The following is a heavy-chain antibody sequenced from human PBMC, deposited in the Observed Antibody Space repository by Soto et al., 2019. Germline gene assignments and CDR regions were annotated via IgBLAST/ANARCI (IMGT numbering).Heavy chain of an antibody. V-gene: IGHV3-23*01. Sequence: GSLRLSCAASGFTFSSYAMSWVRQAPGKGLEWVSAISGSGGSTYYADSVKGRFTISRDNSKNTLYLQMNSLRAEDTAVYYCAKARYGYYYMDVWGKGTTVTVSS. CDR2: ISGSGGST. CDR3: AKARYGYYYMDV. D-gene: IGHD3-9*01. J-gene: IGHJ6*03. CDR1: GFTFSSYA.